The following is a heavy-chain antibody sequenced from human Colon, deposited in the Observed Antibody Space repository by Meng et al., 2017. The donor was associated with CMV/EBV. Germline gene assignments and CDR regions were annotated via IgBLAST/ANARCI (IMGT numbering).Heavy chain of an antibody. Sequence: GGSLRLSCTASGMTFSNAWMNWVRQAPGRGREWVSVIYSGGSTYYADSVKGRFTIPRDNSKNTLYRQMNSLRAEDTAVYYCARGDVFWSGTPFDYWGQGTLVTVSS. V-gene: IGHV3-53*01. D-gene: IGHD3-3*01. CDR1: GMTFSNAW. J-gene: IGHJ4*02. CDR3: ARGDVFWSGTPFDY. CDR2: IYSGGST.